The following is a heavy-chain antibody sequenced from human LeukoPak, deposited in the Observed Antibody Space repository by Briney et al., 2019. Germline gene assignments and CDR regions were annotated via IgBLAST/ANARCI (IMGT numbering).Heavy chain of an antibody. CDR3: GALTDHHYHMDV. CDR2: ISYDGSNK. D-gene: IGHD3-9*01. Sequence: GGSLRLSCAASGFTFSSYAMHWVRQAPGKGLEWVAVISYDGSNKDYADSVKGRFTISRDNSKNTLYLQMNSLRAEDTAVFYCGALTDHHYHMDVWGKGTTVTVSS. V-gene: IGHV3-30*04. J-gene: IGHJ6*03. CDR1: GFTFSSYA.